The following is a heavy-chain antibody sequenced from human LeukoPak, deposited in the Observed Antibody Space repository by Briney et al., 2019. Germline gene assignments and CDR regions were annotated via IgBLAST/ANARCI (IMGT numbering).Heavy chain of an antibody. J-gene: IGHJ4*02. CDR1: GFTFSSYA. Sequence: GSLRLSRAASGFTFSSYAMSCVPPPPGKGQERVSAISGSGGSTYYADSVKGRFTISRDNSKHTLDLQMNRLRAEDTAVYYCARATPQDYWGQGTLVTVSS. CDR2: ISGSGGST. CDR3: ARATPQDY. V-gene: IGHV3-23*01.